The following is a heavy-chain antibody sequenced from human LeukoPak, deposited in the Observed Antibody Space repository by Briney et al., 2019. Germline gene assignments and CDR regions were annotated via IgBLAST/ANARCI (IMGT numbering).Heavy chain of an antibody. V-gene: IGHV3-23*01. J-gene: IGHJ6*02. CDR3: AKGDHQLAFYGIDV. D-gene: IGHD6-13*01. CDR2: ITGSGGST. CDR1: GFTFSSYA. Sequence: GGSLRLSCAASGFTFSSYAMSWVRQAPGKGLEWVSGITGSGGSTYYADSVKGLFTISRGNSKNTLYLQMNSLRAEDTAVYYCAKGDHQLAFYGIDVWGQGTTITVSS.